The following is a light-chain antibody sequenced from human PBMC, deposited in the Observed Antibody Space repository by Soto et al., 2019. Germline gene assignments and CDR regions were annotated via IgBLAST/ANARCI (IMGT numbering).Light chain of an antibody. V-gene: IGKV3-15*01. Sequence: EIVMTQSPATLSVSPGERATLSCRASESVSNNLAWYQQKPGQAPRLLIYHAITRATGIPARFSGSGSGTELTLTISRLQSEDFAVYYCQQYNQWPLTFGGGTKVEI. CDR3: QQYNQWPLT. CDR2: HAI. CDR1: ESVSNN. J-gene: IGKJ4*01.